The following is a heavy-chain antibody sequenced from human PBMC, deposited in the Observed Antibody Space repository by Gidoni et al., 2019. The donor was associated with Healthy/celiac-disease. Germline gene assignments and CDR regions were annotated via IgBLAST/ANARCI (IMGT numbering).Heavy chain of an antibody. Sequence: QVQLVQSGAEVKKPGASVKVSCKASGYTFTSYDINWVRQATGQGLEWMGWMNPNSGNTGYAQKFQGRVTMTRNTSISTAYMELSSLRSEDTAVYYCARGLVAAVRAAGIFPNWGQGTLVTVSS. CDR3: ARGLVAAVRAAGIFPN. D-gene: IGHD6-13*01. J-gene: IGHJ4*02. CDR2: MNPNSGNT. V-gene: IGHV1-8*01. CDR1: GYTFTSYD.